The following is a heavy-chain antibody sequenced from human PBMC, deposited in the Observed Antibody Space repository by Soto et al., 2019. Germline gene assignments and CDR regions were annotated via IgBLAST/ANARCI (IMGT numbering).Heavy chain of an antibody. Sequence: QVQLVQSGAEVKKPWSSVKVSCKASGGTFSSYAISWVRQAPGQGLEWMGGIITIFGTANYAQKFQGRVTITADKSTSTEYMELSSLRSEDTAVYYCAGGYDWGYFDYWGQGTLVTVSS. CDR1: GGTFSSYA. D-gene: IGHD5-12*01. J-gene: IGHJ4*02. CDR3: AGGYDWGYFDY. V-gene: IGHV1-69*06. CDR2: IITIFGTA.